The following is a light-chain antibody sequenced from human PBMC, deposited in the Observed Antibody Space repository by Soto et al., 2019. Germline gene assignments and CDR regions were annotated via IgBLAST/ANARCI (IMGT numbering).Light chain of an antibody. Sequence: EIEVTQSPCTLSSSPGERATLSCRASPSVSSSYLAWYQQKPGQAPRLLIYGASSRATGIPDRFSGSGSGTDFTLTISRLQPDDFAVYYCQQYSSSSWTFGQGTKVDIK. CDR1: PSVSSSY. CDR2: GAS. J-gene: IGKJ1*01. V-gene: IGKV3-20*01. CDR3: QQYSSSSWT.